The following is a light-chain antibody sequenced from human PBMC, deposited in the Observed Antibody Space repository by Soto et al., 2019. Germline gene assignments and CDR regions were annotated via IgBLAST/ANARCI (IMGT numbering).Light chain of an antibody. CDR2: EVS. J-gene: IGLJ1*01. CDR1: SSDVGGYNY. V-gene: IGLV2-14*01. Sequence: QSVLIQPASVSGSPGQSITISCTGTSSDVGGYNYVSWYQQHPGKAPKLMIYEVSNRPSGVSNRFSGSKSGNTASLTISGLQAEDEADYYCSSSAPESTYVFGTGTKVTVL. CDR3: SSSAPESTYV.